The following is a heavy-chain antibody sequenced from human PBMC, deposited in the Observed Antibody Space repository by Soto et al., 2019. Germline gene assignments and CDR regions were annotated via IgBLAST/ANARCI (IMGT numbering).Heavy chain of an antibody. CDR3: AKDRSPGATTWNVY. D-gene: IGHD1-26*01. CDR1: GFTFSSSA. V-gene: IGHV3-23*01. Sequence: GGSLRLSCVVSGFTFSSSAINWVRQAPGKGLEWVSTISGSGVAKFYADSVKGRFTISRDNSNNTVSLQMNSLRAEDAAVYYCAKDRSPGATTWNVYGGQGTSATVSA. CDR2: ISGSGVAK. J-gene: IGHJ1*01.